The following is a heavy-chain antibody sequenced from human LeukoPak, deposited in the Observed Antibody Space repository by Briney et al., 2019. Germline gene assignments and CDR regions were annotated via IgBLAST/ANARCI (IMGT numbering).Heavy chain of an antibody. Sequence: SETLSLTCSVSGASVTSGGFYWGWLRQPPGTGPEWIATVYYTGSTYYNPSLKSRVTISIDTSKNQFSLRLTSVTTTDTAIYHCARHSGSGSLSRPFDPWGQGTLVTVSS. V-gene: IGHV4-39*01. CDR3: ARHSGSGSLSRPFDP. CDR2: VYYTGST. CDR1: GASVTSGGFY. J-gene: IGHJ5*02. D-gene: IGHD3-10*01.